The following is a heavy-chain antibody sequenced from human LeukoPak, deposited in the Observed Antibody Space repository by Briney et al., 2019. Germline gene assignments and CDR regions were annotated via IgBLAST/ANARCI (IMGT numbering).Heavy chain of an antibody. CDR2: IYYSGST. CDR1: GGSISSYY. CDR3: ARALAAAGTVRHYYYGMDV. J-gene: IGHJ6*02. Sequence: SETLSLICTVSGGSISSYYWRWIRQPPGKGLEWIGYIYYSGSTNYNPSLKSRVTISVDTSKNQFSLKLSSVTAADTAVYYCARALAAAGTVRHYYYGMDVWGQGTTVTVSS. V-gene: IGHV4-59*01. D-gene: IGHD6-13*01.